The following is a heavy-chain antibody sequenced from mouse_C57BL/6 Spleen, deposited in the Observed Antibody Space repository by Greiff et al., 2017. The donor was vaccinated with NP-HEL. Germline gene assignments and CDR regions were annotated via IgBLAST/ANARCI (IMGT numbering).Heavy chain of an antibody. CDR2: IDPEDGDT. CDR3: TTYLITTVVAYYFDY. V-gene: IGHV14-1*01. CDR1: GFNIKDYY. D-gene: IGHD1-1*01. Sequence: EVQLQQSGAELVRPGASVKLSCTASGFNIKDYYMHWVKQRPEQGLEWIGRIDPEDGDTEYAPKFQGKATMTADRSSNTAYLQLSSLTSEDTAVYYATTYLITTVVAYYFDYWGQGTTLTVSS. J-gene: IGHJ2*01.